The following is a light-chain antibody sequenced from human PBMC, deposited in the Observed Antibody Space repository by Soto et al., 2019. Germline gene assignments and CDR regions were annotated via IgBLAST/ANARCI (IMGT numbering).Light chain of an antibody. CDR3: QQLNSYPLT. Sequence: DIQLTQSPSFLSASVGDRVTITCRASQGINSFLAWYQQKPGKAPTLLIYVVSTLQSGVPSRFSGSGSGTEFTLTISSLQPEDFATYYCQQLNSYPLTFGGGTKVEI. CDR2: VVS. V-gene: IGKV1-9*01. CDR1: QGINSF. J-gene: IGKJ4*01.